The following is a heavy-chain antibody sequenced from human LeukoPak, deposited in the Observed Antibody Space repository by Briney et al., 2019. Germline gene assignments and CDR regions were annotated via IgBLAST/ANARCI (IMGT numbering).Heavy chain of an antibody. CDR1: GLSVSGTH. Sequence: PGGSLRLSRAASGLSVSGTHMSWVRQAPGKGLEWVSAMYTGGTTYYADSVQGRFTIYRDNSKNTLYLQMNSLRAEDTAVYYCAKDEATSGGGLASWGQGTLVSVSS. J-gene: IGHJ4*02. D-gene: IGHD3-16*01. V-gene: IGHV3-53*01. CDR3: AKDEATSGGGLAS. CDR2: MYTGGTT.